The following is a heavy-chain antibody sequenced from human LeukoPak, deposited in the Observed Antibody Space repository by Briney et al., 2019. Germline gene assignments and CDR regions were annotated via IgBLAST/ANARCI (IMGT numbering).Heavy chain of an antibody. CDR1: GYIFTSYY. D-gene: IGHD3-10*01. Sequence: ASVKASCKASGYIFTSYYIHWVRQAPGQGLEWMGWINPNSGGTKYAQKFQGRVTMTRDTSISTAYMELSRLRPDDTALYYCARVGIGWGNFYYYYMHVWGKGTTVTVSS. J-gene: IGHJ6*03. CDR3: ARVGIGWGNFYYYYMHV. CDR2: INPNSGGT. V-gene: IGHV1-2*02.